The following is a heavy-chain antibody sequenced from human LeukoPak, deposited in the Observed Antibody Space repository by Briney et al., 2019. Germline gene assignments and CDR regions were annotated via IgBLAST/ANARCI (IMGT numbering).Heavy chain of an antibody. CDR1: TITLRSYW. Sequence: SGGSPRLSCAASTITLRSYWMTWVRQAPGKGLEWVANIKQDGSQYYVDSVKGRFIISRDNAKNSLSLQMNSLRVEDTAVYYCARGPDYGDRLDYFDYWGQGTLVTVSS. CDR3: ARGPDYGDRLDYFDY. CDR2: IKQDGSQ. V-gene: IGHV3-7*01. D-gene: IGHD4-17*01. J-gene: IGHJ4*02.